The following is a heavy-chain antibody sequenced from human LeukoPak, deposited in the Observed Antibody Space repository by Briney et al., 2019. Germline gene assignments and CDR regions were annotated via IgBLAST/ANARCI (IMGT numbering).Heavy chain of an antibody. V-gene: IGHV3-21*05. CDR3: ARQAAATREDYFYYTDV. J-gene: IGHJ6*03. CDR1: GFTFSSYS. Sequence: GGSLRLSCAASGFTFSSYSMNWVRQAPGKGLEWVSYIISSSTYIYYADSVTGRFTISRDNPKNSLYLQMNSLRAEDTALYYCARQAAATREDYFYYTDVWGKGTPVTVSS. D-gene: IGHD6-25*01. CDR2: IISSSTYI.